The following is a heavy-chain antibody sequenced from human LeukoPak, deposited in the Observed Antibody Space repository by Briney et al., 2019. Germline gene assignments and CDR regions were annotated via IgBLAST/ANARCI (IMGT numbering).Heavy chain of an antibody. V-gene: IGHV1-69*02. J-gene: IGHJ4*02. CDR3: ARGKLRYFDWLPLPDY. Sequence: ASVKVSCKASGGTFSSYTISWVRQAPGQGLEWMGRIIPILGIANYAQKFQGRVTITADKSTSTAYMELSSLRSEDTAVYYCARGKLRYFDWLPLPDYWGQGTLVTVSS. CDR1: GGTFSSYT. D-gene: IGHD3-9*01. CDR2: IIPILGIA.